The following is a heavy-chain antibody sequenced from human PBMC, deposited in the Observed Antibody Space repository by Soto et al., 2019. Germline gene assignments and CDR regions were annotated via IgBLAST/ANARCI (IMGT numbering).Heavy chain of an antibody. CDR2: ISYDGSKK. D-gene: IGHD4-17*01. CDR1: GFTFSSYG. V-gene: IGHV3-30*03. Sequence: GGSLRLSCAASGFTFSSYGMHWVRQAPGKGLEWVAVISYDGSKKYYADSVKGRFTISRDNAKNSLYLQMNSLRAEDTAVYYCARVVSGRDYGDSIDCWGRGTLVTVSS. J-gene: IGHJ4*02. CDR3: ARVVSGRDYGDSIDC.